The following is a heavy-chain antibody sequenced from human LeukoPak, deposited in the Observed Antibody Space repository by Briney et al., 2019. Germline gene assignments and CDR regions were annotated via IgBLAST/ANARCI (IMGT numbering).Heavy chain of an antibody. D-gene: IGHD2-15*01. J-gene: IGHJ4*02. CDR1: GFAFSSND. CDR2: ISITSKTI. V-gene: IGHV3-48*02. Sequence: GRSLRLSCAGSGFAFSSNDMSWVRQPPGKGLEWVSYISITSKTIKYADSVKGRFTISRDNAKNSLYLQMNSLRDEDTAVYYCARLVGSRSCSGGTCYSDYWGQGTLVTVSS. CDR3: ARLVGSRSCSGGTCYSDY.